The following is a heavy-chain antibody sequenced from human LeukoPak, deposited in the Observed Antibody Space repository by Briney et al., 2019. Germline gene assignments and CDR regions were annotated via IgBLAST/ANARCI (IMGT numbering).Heavy chain of an antibody. CDR3: ARDHDYGDYDL. CDR1: GFTFSDYY. CDR2: ISSSGVSI. V-gene: IGHV3-11*04. Sequence: GGSLRLSCAASGFTFSDYYISWIRQAPGKGPDWVAYISSSGVSIFYADSVKGRLSISRDNTKKLAYLQMNSLRAEDTAVYYCARDHDYGDYDLWGQGTVVIVSS. D-gene: IGHD4-17*01. J-gene: IGHJ5*02.